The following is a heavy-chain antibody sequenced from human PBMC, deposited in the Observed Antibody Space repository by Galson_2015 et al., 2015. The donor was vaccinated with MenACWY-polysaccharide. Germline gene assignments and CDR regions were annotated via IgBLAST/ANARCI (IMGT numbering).Heavy chain of an antibody. V-gene: IGHV3-7*01. Sequence: SLRLSCAASGFTFSTFWMSWVRQAPGKELEWVASIKQDGSEKYLVDSVKGRFTISRDNAANSLFLQMNSLRAEDTAVYYCARERWVRGVFFDQWSQGTPVTVSS. D-gene: IGHD3-10*01. J-gene: IGHJ4*02. CDR2: IKQDGSEK. CDR1: GFTFSTFW. CDR3: ARERWVRGVFFDQ.